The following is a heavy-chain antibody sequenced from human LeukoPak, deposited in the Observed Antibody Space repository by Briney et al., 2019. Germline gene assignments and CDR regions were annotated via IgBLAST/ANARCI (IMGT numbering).Heavy chain of an antibody. J-gene: IGHJ5*02. D-gene: IGHD3-10*01. CDR1: GGSISSSSYY. Sequence: SETLSLTCTVSGGSISSSSYYWGWIRQPPGKGLEWIGSIYYSGSTYYNPSLKSRVTISVDTSKNQFSLKLSSVTAADTAVYYCARDGSATYWAYYNWFDPWGQGTLVTVSS. CDR2: IYYSGST. V-gene: IGHV4-39*07. CDR3: ARDGSATYWAYYNWFDP.